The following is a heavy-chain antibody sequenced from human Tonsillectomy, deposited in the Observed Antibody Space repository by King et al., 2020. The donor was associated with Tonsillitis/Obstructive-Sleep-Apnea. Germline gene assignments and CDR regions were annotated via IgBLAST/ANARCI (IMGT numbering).Heavy chain of an antibody. CDR1: GFTFTYYR. J-gene: IGHJ4*02. Sequence: EVQLVESGGGLVQPGASLKLACATSGFTFTYYRMHWARQAPGKRLVAPSRMNADWSNTNYADSVKGRFPISRDNAKNTLYLQMNSLRAEDTAVYYCAIVGATKPYWGQGTLVTVPS. CDR3: AIVGATKPY. D-gene: IGHD1-26*01. CDR2: MNADWSNT. V-gene: IGHV3-74*01.